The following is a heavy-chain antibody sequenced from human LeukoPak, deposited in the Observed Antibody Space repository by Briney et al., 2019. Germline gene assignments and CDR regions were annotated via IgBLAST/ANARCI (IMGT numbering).Heavy chain of an antibody. CDR2: IYYTGST. CDR3: ARVYQSAEYYFDY. CDR1: GDSIDSYY. D-gene: IGHD2-2*01. J-gene: IGHJ4*02. V-gene: IGHV4-59*01. Sequence: SETLSLTCTVSGDSIDSYYWSWIRHPPGKGLEWIGYIYYTGSTEYHPSLKSRVTISLDTSKNQFSLKLTSVTAADTAVYYCARVYQSAEYYFDYWGQGNLVSVSS.